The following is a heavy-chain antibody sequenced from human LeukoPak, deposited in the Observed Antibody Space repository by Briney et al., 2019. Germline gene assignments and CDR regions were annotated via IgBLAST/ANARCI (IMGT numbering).Heavy chain of an antibody. J-gene: IGHJ3*01. CDR3: ARDEIAVADL. Sequence: GAAVKVSSKPPRGTLSSHAISWGRPAPGQRLEWMGGINPIFGTANYAQKFQGSVTITADKSTSTAYMELSSLRSEDTAVYYCARDEIAVADLWGQGTMVTVSS. CDR2: INPIFGTA. V-gene: IGHV1-69*06. D-gene: IGHD6-19*01. CDR1: RGTLSSHA.